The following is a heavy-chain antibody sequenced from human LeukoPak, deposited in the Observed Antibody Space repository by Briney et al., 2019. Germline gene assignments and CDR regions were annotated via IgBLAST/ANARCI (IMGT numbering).Heavy chain of an antibody. J-gene: IGHJ6*02. Sequence: ASVKVSCKASGGTFSSYAISWVRQAPGQGLEWMGIINPSGGSTSYAQKFQGRVTMTRDTSTSTVYMELSSLRSEDTAVYYCARSPLLYCSSTSCTNQAYGMDVWGQGTTVTVSS. D-gene: IGHD2-2*01. CDR3: ARSPLLYCSSTSCTNQAYGMDV. V-gene: IGHV1-46*01. CDR1: GGTFSSYA. CDR2: INPSGGST.